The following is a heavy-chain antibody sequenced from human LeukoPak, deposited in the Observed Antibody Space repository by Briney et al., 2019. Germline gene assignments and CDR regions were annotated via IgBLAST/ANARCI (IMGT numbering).Heavy chain of an antibody. J-gene: IGHJ4*02. CDR3: QHPMPSIRDY. Sequence: KESGPTLVKRAQTVTLSCTSCVFSLSTSGVGVGWIRQRPGKALEWLALIHWNDGERYSPSLKSRLTITKDTSKNQVVLTMTNVDPLDTAISVSQHPMPSIRDYWGQGTLVTVSS. CDR2: IHWNDGE. D-gene: IGHD2-21*01. V-gene: IGHV2-5*01. CDR1: VFSLSTSGVG.